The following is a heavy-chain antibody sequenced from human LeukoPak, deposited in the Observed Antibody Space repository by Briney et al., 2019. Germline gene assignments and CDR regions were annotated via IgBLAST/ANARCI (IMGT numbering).Heavy chain of an antibody. V-gene: IGHV3-33*01. J-gene: IGHJ3*01. CDR2: IWYDGSNK. CDR1: GFTFGSYG. D-gene: IGHD3-22*01. Sequence: PGGSLRLSCAASGFTFGSYGMHWVRQAPGKGLEWVAVIWYDGSNKYYADSVKGRFTISRDNSKNMLYLQMNSLRAEDTAVYYCARAEGYYDSSGNDAFDVWGQGTMVTVSS. CDR3: ARAEGYYDSSGNDAFDV.